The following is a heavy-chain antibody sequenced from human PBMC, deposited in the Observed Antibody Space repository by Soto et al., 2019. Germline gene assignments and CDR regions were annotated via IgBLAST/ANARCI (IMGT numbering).Heavy chain of an antibody. J-gene: IGHJ3*02. D-gene: IGHD3-22*01. CDR2: ISAYNGNT. V-gene: IGHV1-18*01. CDR1: GYAFTSYD. CDR3: ASRVYYDSSGYYRPGAFDI. Sequence: GASVKVSCKASGYAFTSYDISWVRQAPGQGLEWMGWISAYNGNTNYAQKLQGRVTMTTDTSTSTAYMELRSLRSDDTAVYYCASRVYYDSSGYYRPGAFDIWGQGTMVTVSS.